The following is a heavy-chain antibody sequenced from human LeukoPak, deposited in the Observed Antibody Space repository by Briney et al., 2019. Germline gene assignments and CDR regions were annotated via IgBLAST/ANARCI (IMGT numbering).Heavy chain of an antibody. CDR1: GYTFTSYD. J-gene: IGHJ4*02. Sequence: ASVNVSCKPSGYTFTSYDINWVRQATGQRLEWMGWMNPNSGNTGYAQKFQGRVTMTRNTSISTAYMELSSLRSEDTAVYYCASGGTPSGSYYFDYWGQGTLVTVSS. V-gene: IGHV1-8*01. CDR2: MNPNSGNT. D-gene: IGHD1-26*01. CDR3: ASGGTPSGSYYFDY.